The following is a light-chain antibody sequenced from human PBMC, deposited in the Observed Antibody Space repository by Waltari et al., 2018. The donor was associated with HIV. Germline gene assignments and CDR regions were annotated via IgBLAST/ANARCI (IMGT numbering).Light chain of an antibody. Sequence: DVVMTQSQLSLPVPLGQPASISCRSSQSLVYSAVNTDLNWFQQRPGQSPRRLIYKVASRDSGVPDRFSGSGSGTDFTLKISRVEAEDVGVYYCMQGTHWPYTFGQGTKLEIK. V-gene: IGKV2-30*01. CDR2: KVA. CDR1: QSLVYSAVNTD. J-gene: IGKJ2*01. CDR3: MQGTHWPYT.